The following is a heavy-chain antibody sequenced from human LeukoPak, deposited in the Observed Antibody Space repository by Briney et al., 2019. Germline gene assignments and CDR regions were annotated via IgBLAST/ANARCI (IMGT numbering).Heavy chain of an antibody. V-gene: IGHV1-46*01. CDR2: INPSGGST. CDR1: GYTFTSYY. CDR3: ARDCFMFYDSSGYYPVYYYYGMDV. Sequence: ASVKVSCKASGYTFTSYYVHWVRQAPGQGLEWMGIINPSGGSTSYAQKFQGRVTMTRDTSTSTVYMELSSLRSEDTAVYYCARDCFMFYDSSGYYPVYYYYGMDVWGQGTTVTVSS. J-gene: IGHJ6*02. D-gene: IGHD3-22*01.